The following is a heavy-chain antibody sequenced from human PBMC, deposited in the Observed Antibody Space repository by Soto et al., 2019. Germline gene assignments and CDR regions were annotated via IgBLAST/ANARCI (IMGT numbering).Heavy chain of an antibody. CDR1: GFSLSTSGVG. J-gene: IGHJ5*02. CDR3: AHRVAWGLAAAGTWFDP. D-gene: IGHD6-13*01. V-gene: IGHV2-5*02. Sequence: QITLKESGPTLVKPTQTLTLTCTFSGFSLSTSGVGVGWIRQPPGKALEWLALIYWDDDKRYSPSLKSRLTITKDTSKNQVVLTMTNMDPVDTATYYCAHRVAWGLAAAGTWFDPWGQGTLVTVSS. CDR2: IYWDDDK.